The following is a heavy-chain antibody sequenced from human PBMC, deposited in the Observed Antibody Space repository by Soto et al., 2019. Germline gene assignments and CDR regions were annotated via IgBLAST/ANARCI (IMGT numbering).Heavy chain of an antibody. CDR1: GYSFTSYW. J-gene: IGHJ5*02. CDR3: ARSLLVPAAIRGENWFDP. CDR2: IYPGDSDT. V-gene: IGHV5-51*01. D-gene: IGHD2-2*02. Sequence: SGESLKISCKGSGYSFTSYWIGWVRQMPGKGLEWMGIIYPGDSDTRYSPSFQGQVTISADKSISTAYLQWSSLKASDTAMYYCARSLLVPAAIRGENWFDPWGQGTLVTVSS.